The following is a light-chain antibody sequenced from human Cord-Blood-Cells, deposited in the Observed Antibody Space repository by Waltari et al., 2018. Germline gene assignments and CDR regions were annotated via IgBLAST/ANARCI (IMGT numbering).Light chain of an antibody. Sequence: EIVLTQSPGTLSLSPGERATHSCRASQSVSSSYLALYQQKHGQSPRLLIYGASSRATGIPDRFSGSGSGTDFTLTISRLEPEDFAVYYCQQYGSSPWTFGQGTKVEIK. J-gene: IGKJ1*01. CDR2: GAS. CDR1: QSVSSSY. V-gene: IGKV3-20*01. CDR3: QQYGSSPWT.